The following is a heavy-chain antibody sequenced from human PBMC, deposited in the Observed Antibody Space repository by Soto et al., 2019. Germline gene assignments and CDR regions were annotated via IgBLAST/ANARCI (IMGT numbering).Heavy chain of an antibody. J-gene: IGHJ4*02. CDR3: ARRYCSGGSCYSGFDY. CDR1: GGSISSYF. Sequence: QVQLQESGPGLVKPSETLSLTCTVSGGSISSYFWSWIRKPPGKGLEWIGYIYYSGSTNYNPYLTSRATMSVDPSENQFSLKLSSVTAADTALYYCARRYCSGGSCYSGFDYWGQGTLVTVSS. V-gene: IGHV4-59*01. D-gene: IGHD2-15*01. CDR2: IYYSGST.